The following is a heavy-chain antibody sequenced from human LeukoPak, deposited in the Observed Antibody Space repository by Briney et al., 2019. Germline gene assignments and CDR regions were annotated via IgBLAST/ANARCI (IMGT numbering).Heavy chain of an antibody. CDR3: ARDLARGWGGPRESAFDI. Sequence: SETLPLTCTVPGYSISSGYYWGWIRQPPGKGLEWIGSIYHSGSTYYNPSLKSRVTISVDTSKNQFSLKLSSVTAADTAVYYCARDLARGWGGPRESAFDIWGQGTTVTVSS. D-gene: IGHD2-21*01. V-gene: IGHV4-38-2*02. CDR2: IYHSGST. J-gene: IGHJ3*02. CDR1: GYSISSGYY.